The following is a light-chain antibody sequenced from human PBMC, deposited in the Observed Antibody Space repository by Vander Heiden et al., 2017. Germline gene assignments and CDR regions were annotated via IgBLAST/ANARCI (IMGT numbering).Light chain of an antibody. CDR3: QSYDSSLSVV. Sequence: QSVLTQPPSVSGAPGPWVTISCTGSSSSFGAGYDVHWYQQLPGTAPKLLIYGNSNRPSGVPDRFSGSKSGTSASLAITGLQAEDEADYYCQSYDSSLSVVFGGGTKLTVL. V-gene: IGLV1-40*01. CDR2: GNS. CDR1: SSSFGAGYD. J-gene: IGLJ2*01.